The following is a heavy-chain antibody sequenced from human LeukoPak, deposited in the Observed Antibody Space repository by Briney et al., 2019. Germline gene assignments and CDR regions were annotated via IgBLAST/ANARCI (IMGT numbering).Heavy chain of an antibody. Sequence: SQTLSLTCAISGDSVSSNSAAWNRIRQSPSRGLEWLGRTYYRSKWYNDYAVSVKSRITINPDTSKNQFSLQLNSVTPEDTAVYYCARDDKQYSSSWYAVYWSFDPWGQGTLVTVSS. CDR2: TYYRSKWYN. D-gene: IGHD6-13*01. CDR1: GDSVSSNSAA. CDR3: ARDDKQYSSSWYAVYWSFDP. V-gene: IGHV6-1*01. J-gene: IGHJ5*02.